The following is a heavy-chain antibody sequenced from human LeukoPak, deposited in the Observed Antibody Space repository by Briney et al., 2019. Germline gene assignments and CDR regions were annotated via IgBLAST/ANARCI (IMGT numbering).Heavy chain of an antibody. J-gene: IGHJ6*03. Sequence: SETLSLTCTVSGGSLSTFYWSWIRQPQGKGLEWIGYIYYRGSTTYNPSLKSRVTISVDTSKNQFSLNLTSVTAADTAVYYCAKDGGVWGKGTTVTVSS. CDR1: GGSLSTFY. CDR3: AKDGGV. V-gene: IGHV4-59*01. CDR2: IYYRGST.